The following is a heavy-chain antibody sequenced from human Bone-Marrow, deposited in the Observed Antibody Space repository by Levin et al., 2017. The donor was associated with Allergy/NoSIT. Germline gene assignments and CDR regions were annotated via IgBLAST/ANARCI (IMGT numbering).Heavy chain of an antibody. D-gene: IGHD2-21*02. V-gene: IGHV4-30-2*01. J-gene: IGHJ4*02. CDR2: IYHSGST. CDR3: ARGTPVGDWTLDY. Sequence: SETLSLTCAVSGGSISSGGYSWSWIRQPPGKGLEWIGYIYHSGSTYYNPSLKSRVTISVDRSKNQFSLKLSSVTAADTAVYYCARGTPVGDWTLDYWGQGTLVTVSS. CDR1: GGSISSGGYS.